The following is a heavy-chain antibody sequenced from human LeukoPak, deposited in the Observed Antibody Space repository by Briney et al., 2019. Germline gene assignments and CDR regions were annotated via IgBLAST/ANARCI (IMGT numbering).Heavy chain of an antibody. CDR2: IKKDGSDK. V-gene: IGHV3-7*01. J-gene: IGHJ6*03. CDR3: ARDLECLGLTLVSYSYYYIDV. Sequence: GGSLRLSCAASGFALKNLWMSWVRQAPGKGLEWVANIKKDGSDKYYVDSVKGRFTISRDNAENSLYLQMNSLRAEDTAIYYCARDLECLGLTLVSYSYYYIDVWGKGTTVTVSS. D-gene: IGHD5/OR15-5a*01. CDR1: GFALKNLW.